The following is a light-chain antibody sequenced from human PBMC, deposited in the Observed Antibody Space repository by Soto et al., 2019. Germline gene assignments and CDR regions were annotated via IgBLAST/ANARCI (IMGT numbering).Light chain of an antibody. CDR3: QQYNNWPPLT. J-gene: IGKJ4*01. CDR2: SAS. Sequence: EIVMTQSPDTLSVSPGERATLSCRARQSVSSNLASYQQKPGQAPRLLIYSASPRATGIPARFSGSGSGTKYTLTIISLQSEDFAVYYCQQYNNWPPLTFGGGNKGEIK. CDR1: QSVSSN. V-gene: IGKV3-15*01.